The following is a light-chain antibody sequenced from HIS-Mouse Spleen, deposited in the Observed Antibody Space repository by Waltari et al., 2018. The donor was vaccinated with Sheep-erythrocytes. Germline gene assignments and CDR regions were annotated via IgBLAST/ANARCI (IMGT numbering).Light chain of an antibody. J-gene: IGLJ1*01. CDR3: CSYAGSYHHV. CDR2: DVS. Sequence: QSALTQPRSVSGSPGQSVTISCTGTSSDVGGYNYVSWYQQHPGKAPKLMTYDVSKRPSGLPDRFAGPKSGNTASLTISGLQAEDEADYYCCSYAGSYHHVFATGTKVTVL. V-gene: IGLV2-11*01. CDR1: SSDVGGYNY.